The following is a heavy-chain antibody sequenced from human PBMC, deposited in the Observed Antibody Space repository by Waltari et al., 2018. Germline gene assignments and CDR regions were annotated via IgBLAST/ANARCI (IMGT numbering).Heavy chain of an antibody. J-gene: IGHJ3*02. Sequence: QVQLQESGPGLVKPSQTLSLTCTVSGGSISSGGYYWSWIRQHPGKGLEWIGYIYYSGSTYYNPSLKSLVTISVDTSKNQCSLKLSSVTAADTAVYYCARGSGTTPSAFDIWGQGTMVTVSS. D-gene: IGHD1-1*01. V-gene: IGHV4-31*01. CDR1: GGSISSGGYY. CDR2: IYYSGST. CDR3: ARGSGTTPSAFDI.